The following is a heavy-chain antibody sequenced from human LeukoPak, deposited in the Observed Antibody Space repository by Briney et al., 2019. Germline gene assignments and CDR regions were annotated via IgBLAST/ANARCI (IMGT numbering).Heavy chain of an antibody. V-gene: IGHV1-69*13. CDR2: IIPIFGTA. CDR1: GYTFTSYY. Sequence: GASVKVSCKASGYTFTSYYMHWVRQAPGQGLEWMGGIIPIFGTANYAQKFQGRVTITADESTSTACMELSSLRSEDTAVYYCARGIALRGKRGEFDYWGQGTLVTVSS. D-gene: IGHD4-23*01. J-gene: IGHJ4*02. CDR3: ARGIALRGKRGEFDY.